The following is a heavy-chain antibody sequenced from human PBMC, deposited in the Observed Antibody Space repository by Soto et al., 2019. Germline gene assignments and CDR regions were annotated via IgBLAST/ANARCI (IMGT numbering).Heavy chain of an antibody. J-gene: IGHJ4*02. Sequence: GESLKISCKGSGYSFASHWVAWVRQMPEKGLEWIETIYPGDSDTKYSSAFRGHVTISADTSVSTAYLQWRSLEATDSAIYYCARYSGSYWHYLDFWGQGTLVTVSS. CDR3: ARYSGSYWHYLDF. CDR1: GYSFASHW. D-gene: IGHD1-26*01. V-gene: IGHV5-51*01. CDR2: IYPGDSDT.